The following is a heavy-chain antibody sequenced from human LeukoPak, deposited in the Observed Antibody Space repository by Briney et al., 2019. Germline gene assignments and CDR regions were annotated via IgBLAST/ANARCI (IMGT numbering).Heavy chain of an antibody. CDR3: ARGPGIAAYYFDY. D-gene: IGHD6-25*01. Sequence: GGSLRLSCAASGFTFSSYSMNWVRQAPGRGLEWVSSISSSSSYIYYADSVKGRFTISRDNAKNSLYLQMNSLRAEDTAVYYCARGPGIAAYYFDYWGQGTLVTVSS. J-gene: IGHJ4*02. V-gene: IGHV3-21*01. CDR2: ISSSSSYI. CDR1: GFTFSSYS.